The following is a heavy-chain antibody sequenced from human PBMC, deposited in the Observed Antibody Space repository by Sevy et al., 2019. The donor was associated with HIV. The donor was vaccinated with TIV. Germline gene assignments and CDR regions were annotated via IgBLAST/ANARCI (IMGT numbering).Heavy chain of an antibody. Sequence: GGSLRLSCAASGFTFSNYAMSWVRQTPGKGLEWVSAISGSAHRTYYTDSVKGRFTISRDKSKNMLFLQMNSLRAEDTAVYYCVKEVSEYSYSDYWGQGPLVTVSS. D-gene: IGHD5-18*01. CDR2: ISGSAHRT. CDR1: GFTFSNYA. J-gene: IGHJ4*02. CDR3: VKEVSEYSYSDY. V-gene: IGHV3-23*01.